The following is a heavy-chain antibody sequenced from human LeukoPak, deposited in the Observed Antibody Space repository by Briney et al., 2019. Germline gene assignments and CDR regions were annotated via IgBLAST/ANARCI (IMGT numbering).Heavy chain of an antibody. CDR2: ISTGSSYI. Sequence: PGGSLRLXCSASGYSFSTYSMNWGPQAPGKGLEWVSFISTGSSYIYYADSVKGRFTISRDNAKKSLYLQMNRLRAEDTAVYFCARRFYDSSGYPNFDYWGQGTLVTVSS. CDR1: GYSFSTYS. J-gene: IGHJ4*02. D-gene: IGHD3-22*01. CDR3: ARRFYDSSGYPNFDY. V-gene: IGHV3-21*01.